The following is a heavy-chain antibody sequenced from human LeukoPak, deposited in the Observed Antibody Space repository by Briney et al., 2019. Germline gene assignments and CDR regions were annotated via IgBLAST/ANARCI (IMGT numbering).Heavy chain of an antibody. J-gene: IGHJ6*02. V-gene: IGHV3-23*01. CDR3: TRDLMDYDVSTGLHHYYMDV. CDR1: GFTFSDYA. CDR2: ISGSDTNT. Sequence: GGSLRLSCAASGFTFSDYALSWVRQAPGKGLEWVSAISGSDTNTNYADSVKGRFTISRDNSKNTLYLQMNTLRVEDTAVYYCTRDLMDYDVSTGLHHYYMDVWGQGTTVTVSS. D-gene: IGHD3-9*01.